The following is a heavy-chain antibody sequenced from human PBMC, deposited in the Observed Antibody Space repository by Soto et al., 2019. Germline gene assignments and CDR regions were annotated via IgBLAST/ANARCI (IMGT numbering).Heavy chain of an antibody. CDR2: IYSGGST. Sequence: GGSLRLSCAASGFTFSDYYMSWIRQAPGKGLEWVSVIYSGGSTYYADSVKGRFTISRDNSKNTLYLQMNSLRAEDTAVYYCARDRIPTDMDVWGQGTTVTVSS. CDR3: ARDRIPTDMDV. V-gene: IGHV3-66*01. CDR1: GFTFSDYY. J-gene: IGHJ6*02.